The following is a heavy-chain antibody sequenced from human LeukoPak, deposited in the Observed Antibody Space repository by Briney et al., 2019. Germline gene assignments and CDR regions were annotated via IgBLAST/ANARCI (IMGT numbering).Heavy chain of an antibody. Sequence: SETLSLSCTVSGGSISSSSYHWGWIRQPPGKGLEWIGSIYYSGSTYYNPSLKSRVTISVDTSKSQSSLKLSSVTAADTAVYYCARLLTGYYYVDYWGQGTLVTVSS. J-gene: IGHJ4*02. V-gene: IGHV4-39*01. CDR2: IYYSGST. D-gene: IGHD3-9*01. CDR3: ARLLTGYYYVDY. CDR1: GGSISSSSYH.